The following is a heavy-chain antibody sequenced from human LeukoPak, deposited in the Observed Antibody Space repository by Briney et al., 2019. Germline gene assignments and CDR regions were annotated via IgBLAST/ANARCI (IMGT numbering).Heavy chain of an antibody. Sequence: PGGSLRLSCAASGFTFSDYYMSWIRQAPGKGLEWVSYISSSGSTIYYADSVKGRFTISRDNSKNTLYLQMNSLRAEDTAVYYCAKDIAAAYFDYWGQGTLVTVSS. D-gene: IGHD6-13*01. CDR1: GFTFSDYY. V-gene: IGHV3-11*01. CDR3: AKDIAAAYFDY. J-gene: IGHJ4*02. CDR2: ISSSGSTI.